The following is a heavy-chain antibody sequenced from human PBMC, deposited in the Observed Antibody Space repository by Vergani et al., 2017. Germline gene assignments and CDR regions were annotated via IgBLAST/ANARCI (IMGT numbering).Heavy chain of an antibody. V-gene: IGHV1-18*01. CDR1: GYTLGNYG. CDR3: ARDVKGSGSYSDY. Sequence: QVQLVQSGDEVKKPGASMRVSCKASGYTLGNYGISWVRQAPGQGLEWMGWISANYGNTNYAQKLQGRDTMTTDTSTSTAYMELRSLRSDDTAVYYCARDVKGSGSYSDYWGQGTLVTVSS. J-gene: IGHJ4*02. CDR2: ISANYGNT. D-gene: IGHD1-26*01.